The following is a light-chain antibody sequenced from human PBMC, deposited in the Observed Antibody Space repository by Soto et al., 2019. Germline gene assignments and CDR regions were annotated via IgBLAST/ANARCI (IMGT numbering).Light chain of an antibody. CDR2: ENN. CDR3: GTWDSSLSAGYV. J-gene: IGLJ1*01. V-gene: IGLV1-51*02. CDR1: SSNIGNNY. Sequence: SVLTQPPSLSAAPGQKVTISCSGSSSNIGNNYVSWYQQLPGTAPKLLIYENNKRPSGIPDRFSGSKSGTSATLGITGLQTGDEADYYCGTWDSSLSAGYVLGTGTKVTVL.